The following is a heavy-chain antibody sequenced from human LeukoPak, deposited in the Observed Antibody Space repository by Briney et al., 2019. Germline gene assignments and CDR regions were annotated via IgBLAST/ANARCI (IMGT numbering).Heavy chain of an antibody. CDR1: GFTFDDYG. V-gene: IGHV3-20*04. D-gene: IGHD5-18*01. CDR3: ATGRDTHYYYYYYMDV. J-gene: IGHJ6*03. CDR2: INWNGGST. Sequence: GGSLRLSCAASGFTFDDYGMSWVRQAPGKGLEWVSGINWNGGSTGYADSVKGRFTISRDNAKNSLYLQMNSLRAEDTALYYCATGRDTHYYYYYYMDVWGKGTTVTISS.